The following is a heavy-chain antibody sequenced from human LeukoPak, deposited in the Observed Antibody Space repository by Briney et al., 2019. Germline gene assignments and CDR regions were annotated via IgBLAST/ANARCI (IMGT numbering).Heavy chain of an antibody. CDR3: AKMVREFYTISYYFDY. Sequence: QPGGSLRLSCAVSGFTFSSYAMNWVRQAPGKGLEWVSGISGSGAGTYYADSVKGRFTISRDNSKNTLYLQMNSLRAEDTAVYYCAKMVREFYTISYYFDYWGQGTLVTVSS. J-gene: IGHJ4*02. CDR2: ISGSGAGT. V-gene: IGHV3-23*01. D-gene: IGHD2-8*01. CDR1: GFTFSSYA.